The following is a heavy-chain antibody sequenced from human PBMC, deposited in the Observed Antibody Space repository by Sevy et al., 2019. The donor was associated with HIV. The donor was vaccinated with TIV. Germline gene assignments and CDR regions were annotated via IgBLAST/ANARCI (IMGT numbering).Heavy chain of an antibody. D-gene: IGHD2-8*01. CDR2: LSFGCGKI. CDR1: GFAFYEYS. V-gene: IGHV3-23*01. CDR3: AREGCSRPHDY. Sequence: GGSLRLSCAASGFAFYEYSMSWIRQAPGKGLEWVATLSFGCGKINYADSVKGRFTIPRENSKNSFYLQMDNLRVEDTALYYCAREGCSRPHDYWGQGTRVTVSS. J-gene: IGHJ4*02.